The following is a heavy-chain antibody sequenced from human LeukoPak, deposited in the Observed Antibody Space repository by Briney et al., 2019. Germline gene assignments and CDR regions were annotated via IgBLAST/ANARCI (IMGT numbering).Heavy chain of an antibody. CDR2: IYYSGST. CDR1: GGSISSYY. Sequence: PSETLSLTCTVSGGSISSYYWSWIRQPPGKGLEWIGYIYYSGSTNYNPSLKSRVTISVDTSKNQFSLKLSSVTAADTAVYYRARVGSSSSIGYYYYYYMDVWGKGTTVTASS. V-gene: IGHV4-59*01. CDR3: ARVGSSSSIGYYYYYYMDV. J-gene: IGHJ6*03. D-gene: IGHD6-6*01.